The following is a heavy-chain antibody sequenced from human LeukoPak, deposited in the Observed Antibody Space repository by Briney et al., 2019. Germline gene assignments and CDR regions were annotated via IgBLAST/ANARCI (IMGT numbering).Heavy chain of an antibody. CDR3: AGEQIGWIAAAGSYDY. Sequence: SETLSLTCAVSGGSISSSNWWSWVRQPPGEGLEWIGEIYHSGSTNYNPSLKSRVTISVDKSKNQFSLKLSSVTAADTAVYYCAGEQIGWIAAAGSYDYWGQGTLVTVSS. CDR2: IYHSGST. CDR1: GGSISSSNW. J-gene: IGHJ4*02. D-gene: IGHD6-13*01. V-gene: IGHV4-4*02.